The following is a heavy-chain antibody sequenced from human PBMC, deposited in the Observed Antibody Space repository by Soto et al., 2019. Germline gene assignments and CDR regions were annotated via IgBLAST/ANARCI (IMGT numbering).Heavy chain of an antibody. V-gene: IGHV1-18*01. CDR3: ARVSPAVDY. CDR2: ISAYNGNT. J-gene: IGHJ4*01. Sequence: ASVKVSCKASGYTFSSYGISWVRQAPGQGLEWMGWISAYNGNTKYAQKIRGRGTMTTDTSTSPAYMELRSLTFDYTAVQYCARVSPAVDYWGQGTLVTVSS. CDR1: GYTFSSYG.